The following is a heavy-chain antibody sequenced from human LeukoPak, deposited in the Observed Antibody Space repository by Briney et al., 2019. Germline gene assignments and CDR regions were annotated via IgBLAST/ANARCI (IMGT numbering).Heavy chain of an antibody. J-gene: IGHJ4*02. V-gene: IGHV4-34*01. CDR3: ATSGGIVAKLDY. Sequence: SETLSLTCAVYGGSFSGYYWSWIRQPPGRGLEWIGEINHSGSTNYNPSLKGRVTISVDTSKNQFSLKLSSVTAADTAVYYCATSGGIVAKLDYWGQGTLVTVSS. CDR2: INHSGST. CDR1: GGSFSGYY. D-gene: IGHD5-12*01.